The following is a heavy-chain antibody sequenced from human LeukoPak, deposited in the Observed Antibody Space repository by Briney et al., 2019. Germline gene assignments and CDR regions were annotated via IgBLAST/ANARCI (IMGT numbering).Heavy chain of an antibody. CDR1: GGTFSSYA. J-gene: IGHJ4*02. V-gene: IGHV1-69*04. Sequence: ASVKVSCKASGGTFSSYAISWVRQAPGQGPEWMGRIIPIFGIANYAQKFRGRVTITADKSTSTAYMELSSLRSEDTAVYYCARDRSSIHAYFDYWGQGTLVTVSS. CDR3: ARDRSSIHAYFDY. CDR2: IIPIFGIA.